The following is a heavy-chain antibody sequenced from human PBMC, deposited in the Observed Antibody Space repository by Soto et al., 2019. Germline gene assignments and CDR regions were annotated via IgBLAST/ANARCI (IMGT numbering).Heavy chain of an antibody. D-gene: IGHD2-21*01. CDR3: ATNLKRSQATMPFVD. V-gene: IGHV3-30-3*01. CDR1: GFTFSSYA. Sequence: QVQLVESGGGVVQPGRSLRLSCAASGFTFSSYAMHWVRQAPGKGLEWVAVISYDGSNKDYADSVKGRFTISRDNSKNTLYLQMNSLRDEDTAVYYCATNLKRSQATMPFVDWGQGTLVTVSS. CDR2: ISYDGSNK. J-gene: IGHJ4*02.